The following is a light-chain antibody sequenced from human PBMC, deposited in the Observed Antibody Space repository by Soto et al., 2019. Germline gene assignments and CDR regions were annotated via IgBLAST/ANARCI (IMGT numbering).Light chain of an antibody. CDR1: QTIRSN. CDR3: HHSNVGPPWT. J-gene: IGKJ1*01. CDR2: AAI. Sequence: ENVLTQSPGALYLSPGESATLSCRASQTIRSNFLAWYQQKPGQAPRLLLYAAITRATGIPAMFSGSGSGPAFTVTISSLQSEDSAMYYCHHSNVGPPWTFGQGTKL. V-gene: IGKV3-15*01.